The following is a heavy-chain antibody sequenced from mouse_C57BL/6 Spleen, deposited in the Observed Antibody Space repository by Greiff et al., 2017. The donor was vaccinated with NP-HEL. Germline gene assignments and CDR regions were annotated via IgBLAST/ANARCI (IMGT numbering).Heavy chain of an antibody. Sequence: EVQLVESGGGLVQPGGSLKLSCAASGFTFSDYYMYWVRQSPEKRLEWVAYISNGGGSTYYPDTVKGRFTISRDNAKNTLYLQMSRLKSEDTAMYYCASNYYGSSYGYFDVWGTGTTVTVSS. CDR2: ISNGGGST. J-gene: IGHJ1*03. CDR3: ASNYYGSSYGYFDV. V-gene: IGHV5-12*01. D-gene: IGHD1-1*01. CDR1: GFTFSDYY.